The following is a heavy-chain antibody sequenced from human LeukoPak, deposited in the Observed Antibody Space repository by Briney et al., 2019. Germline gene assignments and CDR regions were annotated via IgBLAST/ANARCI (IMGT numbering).Heavy chain of an antibody. CDR1: GGSFSAYY. D-gene: IGHD6-19*01. CDR2: INHTGST. J-gene: IGHJ4*02. CDR3: ARDVYEQWLPGAFDY. V-gene: IGHV4-34*01. Sequence: SETLSLTCAVYGGSFSAYYWSWIRQPPGKGLEWVGEINHTGSTNYNPSLKSRVTISVDTSKNQFSLKLSSVTAADTAVYYCARDVYEQWLPGAFDYWGQGTLVTVSS.